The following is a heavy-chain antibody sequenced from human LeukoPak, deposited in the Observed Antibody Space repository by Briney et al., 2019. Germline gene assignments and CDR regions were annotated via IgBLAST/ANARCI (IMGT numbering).Heavy chain of an antibody. Sequence: ASVKVSCKTSGYTFTNYGISWVRQAPGLGLEWMGWISAYNGNTNYAQKVQGRVTMTTDTSTSTAYMELRSLRSDDTAVYYCARPRGSSGRGDFDYWGQGTLVTVSS. CDR2: ISAYNGNT. CDR3: ARPRGSSGRGDFDY. D-gene: IGHD6-19*01. V-gene: IGHV1-18*01. CDR1: GYTFTNYG. J-gene: IGHJ4*02.